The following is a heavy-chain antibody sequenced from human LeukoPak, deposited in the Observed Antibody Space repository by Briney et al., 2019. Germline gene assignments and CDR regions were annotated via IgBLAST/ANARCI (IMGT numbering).Heavy chain of an antibody. CDR3: VRDMDV. Sequence: GGCLRLSCAASVFTFRTYWMTWVRQAPGKGLEWVANIKQDGSEKYYVDSVKGRFTISRDNAKNSLYLQMNSLRAEDTAVYYCVRDMDVWGQGTTVTVSS. J-gene: IGHJ6*02. CDR2: IKQDGSEK. V-gene: IGHV3-7*01. CDR1: VFTFRTYW.